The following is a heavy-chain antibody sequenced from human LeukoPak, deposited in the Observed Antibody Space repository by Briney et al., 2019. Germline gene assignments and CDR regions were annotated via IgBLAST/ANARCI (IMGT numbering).Heavy chain of an antibody. CDR3: ARFEYVWGSYRFSYYFDY. J-gene: IGHJ4*02. D-gene: IGHD3-16*02. Sequence: GGSLRLSCAASGFSFSTYSFNWVRQAPGKGLEWVSSITTTSSYIWYADSVKGRFTISRDNAKNSLYLQMNSLRAEDTAVYYCARFEYVWGSYRFSYYFDYWGQGTLVTVSS. CDR1: GFSFSTYS. V-gene: IGHV3-21*01. CDR2: ITTTSSYI.